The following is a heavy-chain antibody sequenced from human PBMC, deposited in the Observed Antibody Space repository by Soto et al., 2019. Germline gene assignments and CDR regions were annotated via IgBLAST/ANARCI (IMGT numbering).Heavy chain of an antibody. Sequence: SETLSLTCAVYGGSFSGYYWSWIRQPPGKGLEWIGEINHSGSTNYNPSLKSRVTISVDTSKNQFSLKLSSVTAADTAVYYCAREVKLRFLEWLFNGSWFDPWGQGTLVTVSS. CDR2: INHSGST. CDR1: GGSFSGYY. CDR3: AREVKLRFLEWLFNGSWFDP. D-gene: IGHD3-3*01. J-gene: IGHJ5*02. V-gene: IGHV4-34*01.